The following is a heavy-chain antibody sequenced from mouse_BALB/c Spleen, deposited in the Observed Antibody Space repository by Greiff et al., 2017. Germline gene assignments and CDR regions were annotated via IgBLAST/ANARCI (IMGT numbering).Heavy chain of an antibody. CDR3: ARGGYDYGSSPYYYAMDY. V-gene: IGHV1-14*01. CDR2: INPYNDGT. Sequence: EVQLQQSGPELVKPGASVKMSCKASGYTFTSYVMHWVKQKPGQGLEWIGYINPYNDGTKYNEKFKGKATLTSDKSSSTAYMELSSLTSEDSAVYYCARGGYDYGSSPYYYAMDYWGQGTSVTVSS. CDR1: GYTFTSYV. J-gene: IGHJ4*01. D-gene: IGHD1-1*01.